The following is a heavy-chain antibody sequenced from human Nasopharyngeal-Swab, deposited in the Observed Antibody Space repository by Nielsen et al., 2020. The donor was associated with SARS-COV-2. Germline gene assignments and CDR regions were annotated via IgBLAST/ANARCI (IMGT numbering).Heavy chain of an antibody. CDR2: ISSSSSYI. V-gene: IGHV3-21*01. CDR3: ARDVNYSSGWYDY. J-gene: IGHJ4*02. CDR1: GFTFSSYS. D-gene: IGHD6-19*01. Sequence: GGSLRLSCVASGFTFSSYSMNWVRQAPGKGLEWVSSISSSSSYIYYADSVKGRFTISRDNAKNSLYLQMNSLRAEDTAVYYCARDVNYSSGWYDYWGQGTLVTVSS.